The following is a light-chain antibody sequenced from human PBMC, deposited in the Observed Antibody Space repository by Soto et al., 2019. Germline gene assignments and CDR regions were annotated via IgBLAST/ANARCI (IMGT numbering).Light chain of an antibody. V-gene: IGKV1-33*01. Sequence: DIQMTQSPSSLSASVGDRVTITCQASQDIRNSLNWYQQKPGKAPNLLIFDASDLETGVPSRFSGSGSGTDFSFTISSPQPEDIATYYCQQYEKMPHTFGGGTKVEIK. J-gene: IGKJ4*01. CDR2: DAS. CDR3: QQYEKMPHT. CDR1: QDIRNS.